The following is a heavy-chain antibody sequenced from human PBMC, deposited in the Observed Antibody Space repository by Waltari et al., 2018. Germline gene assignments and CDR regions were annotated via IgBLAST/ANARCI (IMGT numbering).Heavy chain of an antibody. CDR1: GGSIRSYY. Sequence: QVQLQESGPGLVKPSETLSLTCTVSGGSIRSYYWSWIRQPAGKGLEWIGRIYTSWSTNYNPSLQSRVTISVDKSKNQFSLKLSSVTAADTAVYYCARDIEGAFDIWGQGTMVTVSS. V-gene: IGHV4-4*07. J-gene: IGHJ3*02. CDR3: ARDIEGAFDI. D-gene: IGHD1-26*01. CDR2: IYTSWST.